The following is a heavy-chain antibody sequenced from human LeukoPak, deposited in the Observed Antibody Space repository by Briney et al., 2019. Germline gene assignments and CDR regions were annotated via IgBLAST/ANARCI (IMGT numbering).Heavy chain of an antibody. J-gene: IGHJ4*02. V-gene: IGHV1-18*01. CDR3: ARARRVLWFGELPTEPSDY. Sequence: ASVKVSCRASGYTFTSYGISWVRQAPGQGLEWMGWISAYNGNTSYAQKLQGRVTMTTDTSTSTAYMELRSLRSDDTAVYYCARARRVLWFGELPTEPSDYWGQGTLVTVSS. CDR1: GYTFTSYG. CDR2: ISAYNGNT. D-gene: IGHD3-10*01.